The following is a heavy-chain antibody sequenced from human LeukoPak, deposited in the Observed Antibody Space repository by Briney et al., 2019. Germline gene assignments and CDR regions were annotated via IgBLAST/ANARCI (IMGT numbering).Heavy chain of an antibody. J-gene: IGHJ4*02. V-gene: IGHV3-21*01. CDR1: GFTFSSYS. CDR3: APEGIAAAGTSY. CDR2: ISSSSSYI. D-gene: IGHD6-13*01. Sequence: PGGSLRLSCAASGFTFSSYSMNWVRQAPGKGLEWASSISSSSSYIYYADSVKGRFTISRDNAKNSLYLQMNSLRAEDTAVYYCAPEGIAAAGTSYWGQGTLVTVSS.